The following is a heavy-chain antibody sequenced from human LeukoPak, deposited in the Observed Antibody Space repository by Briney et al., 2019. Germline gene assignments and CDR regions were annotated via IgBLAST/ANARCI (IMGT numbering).Heavy chain of an antibody. J-gene: IGHJ4*02. V-gene: IGHV4-59*01. Sequence: PSETLSLTCTVSGGSISSYYWSWIRQPPGKGLEWIGYIYYSGSTNYNPSLKSRVTISVDTSKNQFSLKLSSVTAADTAVYYYALADPGAGYYFDYWGQGTLVTVSS. CDR1: GGSISSYY. CDR3: ALADPGAGYYFDY. D-gene: IGHD3-10*01. CDR2: IYYSGST.